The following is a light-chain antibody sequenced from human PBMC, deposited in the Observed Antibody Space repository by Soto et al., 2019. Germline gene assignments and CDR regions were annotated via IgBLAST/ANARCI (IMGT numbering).Light chain of an antibody. CDR1: SSDVGGYNY. CDR3: SAYTSSSTNYV. V-gene: IGLV2-14*01. J-gene: IGLJ1*01. Sequence: QSVLTQPASVSGSPGQSITISCTGTSSDVGGYNYVSWYQQHPGKAPKLMIYEVSNRPSGVSNRFSGSKSGNTASLTISGLQAEDEADYYCSAYTSSSTNYVVGTGTKVTVL. CDR2: EVS.